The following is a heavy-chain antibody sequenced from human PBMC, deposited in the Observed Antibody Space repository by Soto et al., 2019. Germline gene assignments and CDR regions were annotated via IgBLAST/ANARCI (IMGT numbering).Heavy chain of an antibody. V-gene: IGHV3-30-3*01. D-gene: IGHD3-22*01. J-gene: IGHJ4*02. CDR2: ISYDGSNK. CDR3: ARDYYYDSSGSPSY. CDR1: GFTFSSYA. Sequence: GGSLRLSCAASGFTFSSYAMHWVRQAPGKGLEWVAVISYDGSNKYYADSVKGRFTISRDNSKNTLYLQMNSLRAEDTAVYYCARDYYYDSSGSPSYWGQGTLVPVYS.